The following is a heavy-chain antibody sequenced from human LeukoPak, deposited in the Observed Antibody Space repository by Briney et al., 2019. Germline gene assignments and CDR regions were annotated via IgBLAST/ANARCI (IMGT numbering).Heavy chain of an antibody. D-gene: IGHD5-12*01. CDR3: ARDRGYEIFDY. CDR1: GFTFSSYW. J-gene: IGHJ4*02. V-gene: IGHV3-7*03. CDR2: IKEDGSKK. Sequence: GFLRLSCAASGFTFSSYWMNWVRQAPGKGLEWVANIKEDGSKKYYVDSVKGRFSISRDNAKNSLYLQMNSLRAEDTAVYYCARDRGYEIFDYWGQGTLVTVSS.